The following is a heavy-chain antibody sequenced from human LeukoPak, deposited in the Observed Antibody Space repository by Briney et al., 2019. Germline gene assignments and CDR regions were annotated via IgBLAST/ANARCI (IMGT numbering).Heavy chain of an antibody. D-gene: IGHD3-10*01. J-gene: IGHJ4*02. CDR1: EFVLSDYY. Sequence: GGSLRLSCAASEFVLSDYYMSWIRQAPGKGLEWISYISSGGSTISYADSVRGRFTISRDNAKNALYLQMNSLRAEDTAVYYCAREMEGDYGSGTFFDHWGQGNMVTVSS. V-gene: IGHV3-11*01. CDR2: ISSGGSTI. CDR3: AREMEGDYGSGTFFDH.